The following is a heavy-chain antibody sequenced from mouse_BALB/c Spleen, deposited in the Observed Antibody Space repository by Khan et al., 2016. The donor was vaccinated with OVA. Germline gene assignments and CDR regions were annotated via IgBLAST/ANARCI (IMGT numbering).Heavy chain of an antibody. CDR3: AREGDDGGLAY. D-gene: IGHD2-3*01. CDR2: LSNRGTTT. CDR1: GFTFSDYY. J-gene: IGHJ3*01. Sequence: EVELVESGGGLVQPGGSLKLSCATSGFTFSDYYMYWVRQTPAKRLEWVAYLSNRGTTTYYPDTVRGRFTISRDNAKNTLYLQMSRLESEDTAMYYGAREGDDGGLAYWGQGTLVTVSA. V-gene: IGHV5-12*02.